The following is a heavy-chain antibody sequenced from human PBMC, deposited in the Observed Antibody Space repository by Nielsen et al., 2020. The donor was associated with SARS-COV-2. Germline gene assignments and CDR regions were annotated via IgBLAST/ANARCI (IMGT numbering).Heavy chain of an antibody. CDR2: ISGSGGST. D-gene: IGHD3-16*01. CDR3: AKDGAFNSFGYYYYYMDV. J-gene: IGHJ6*03. V-gene: IGHV3-23*01. CDR1: GFTFSSYA. Sequence: GESLKISCAASGFTFSSYAMSWVRQAPGKGLEWVSAISGSGGSTYYADSVKGRFTISRDNSKNTLYLQMNSLRAEDTAVYYCAKDGAFNSFGYYYYYMDVWGKGTTVTVSS.